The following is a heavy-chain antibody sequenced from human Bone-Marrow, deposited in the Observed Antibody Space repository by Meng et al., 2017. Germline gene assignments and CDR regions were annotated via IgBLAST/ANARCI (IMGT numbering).Heavy chain of an antibody. CDR3: ARGRSPVLRYFDWTYYFDY. D-gene: IGHD3-9*01. CDR1: GYTFTSYD. V-gene: IGHV1-8*03. Sequence: ASVKVSCKASGYTFTSYDINWVRQATGQGLEWMGWMNPNSGNTGYAQKFQGRVTITRNTSISTAYMELSSLRSEDTAVYYCARGRSPVLRYFDWTYYFDYWGQGTLVTVSS. J-gene: IGHJ4*02. CDR2: MNPNSGNT.